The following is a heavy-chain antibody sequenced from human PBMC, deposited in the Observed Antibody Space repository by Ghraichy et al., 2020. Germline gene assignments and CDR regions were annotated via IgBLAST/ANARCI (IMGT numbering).Heavy chain of an antibody. CDR1: GFIFSNYV. J-gene: IGHJ4*02. CDR2: ISGSDGRK. CDR3: AKESPYCTSSNCIIYYFES. V-gene: IGHV3-23*01. D-gene: IGHD2-2*01. Sequence: GGSLRLSCAASGFIFSNYVMSWVRQAPGKGLEWVSAISGSDGRKFYGDSVQGRFSISRDNSKNTLYLEMNSLIAEDTAVYYCAKESPYCTSSNCIIYYFESWGQGTLVTVSS.